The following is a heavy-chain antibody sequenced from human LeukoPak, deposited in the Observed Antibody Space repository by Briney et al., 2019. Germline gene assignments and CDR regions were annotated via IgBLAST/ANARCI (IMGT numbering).Heavy chain of an antibody. CDR2: ISYDGSNK. CDR3: DIGEG. CDR1: GFTFSSYA. J-gene: IGHJ4*02. V-gene: IGHV3-30-3*01. Sequence: GGSLRLSCAASGFTFSSYAMHWVRQAPGKGLEWVAVISYDGSNKYYADSVKGRFTISRDNSKNTLYLQMNSLRAEDTAVYYCDIGEGWGQGTLVTVSS.